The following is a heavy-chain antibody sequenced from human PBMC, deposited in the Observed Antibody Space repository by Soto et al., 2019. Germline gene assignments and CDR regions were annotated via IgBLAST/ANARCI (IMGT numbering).Heavy chain of an antibody. V-gene: IGHV1-69*13. J-gene: IGHJ3*02. Sequence: ASVKVSCKASGGTFSSYAISWVRQAPGQGLEWMGGIIPIFGTANYAQKFQGRVTITADESTSTAYMELSSLRSEDTAVYYCAITGSGYYSNAFDIWGQGTMVTVS. CDR2: IIPIFGTA. CDR3: AITGSGYYSNAFDI. CDR1: GGTFSSYA. D-gene: IGHD3-22*01.